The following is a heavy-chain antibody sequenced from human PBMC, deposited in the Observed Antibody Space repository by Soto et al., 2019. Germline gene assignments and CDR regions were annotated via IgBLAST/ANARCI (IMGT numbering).Heavy chain of an antibody. CDR3: AKDLYDLWSGEFLDPMDV. CDR1: GFTFSSYG. CDR2: ISYDGSNK. D-gene: IGHD3-3*01. Sequence: PGGSLRLSCAASGFTFSSYGMHWVRQAPGKGLEWVAVISYDGSNKYYADSVKGRFTISRDNSKNTLYLQMNSLRAEDTAVYYCAKDLYDLWSGEFLDPMDVWGQGTTVTVSS. J-gene: IGHJ6*02. V-gene: IGHV3-30*18.